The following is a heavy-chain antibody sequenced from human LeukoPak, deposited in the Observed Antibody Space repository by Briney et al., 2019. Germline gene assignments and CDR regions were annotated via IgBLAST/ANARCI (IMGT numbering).Heavy chain of an antibody. CDR1: GYTFSNHE. CDR2: INGGNGDT. D-gene: IGHD3/OR15-3a*01. Sequence: ASVKVSCKASGYTFSNHEIHWVRQAPGQSLVWMGGINGGNGDTKYSQELQDRVTISRDTSANTAYMELSSLRSEDMAVYYCTLYNFWGQGTLVTVSS. CDR3: TLYNF. V-gene: IGHV1-3*03. J-gene: IGHJ4*02.